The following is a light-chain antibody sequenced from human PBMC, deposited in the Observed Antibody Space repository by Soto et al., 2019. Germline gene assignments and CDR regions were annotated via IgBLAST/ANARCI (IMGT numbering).Light chain of an antibody. V-gene: IGLV2-14*01. CDR2: DVS. J-gene: IGLJ2*01. Sequence: SVPTQPASVSGSPGQSITISCTGTSTDVGGYNYVSWYQQHPGKAPKFMIYDVSNRPSGVSDRFSGSKSGNAASLTISGLQAEDEADYYCIASTTGSTPVVFGGGSKVTVL. CDR1: STDVGGYNY. CDR3: IASTTGSTPVV.